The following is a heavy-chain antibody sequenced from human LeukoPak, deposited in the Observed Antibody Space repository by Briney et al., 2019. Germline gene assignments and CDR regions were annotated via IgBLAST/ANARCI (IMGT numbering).Heavy chain of an antibody. V-gene: IGHV3-23*01. D-gene: IGHD6-19*01. CDR1: GFTFKNYA. CDR2: ISGDAVTS. CDR3: ARGYSSGLHFDY. J-gene: IGHJ4*02. Sequence: GGSLRLSCAASGFTFKNYAMNWVRQSPGQGLEWVSTISGDAVTSWYADSVKGRFTVSRDNSKNIVFLQMNSLRAEDTAVYYCARGYSSGLHFDYWGQGTLVTVSS.